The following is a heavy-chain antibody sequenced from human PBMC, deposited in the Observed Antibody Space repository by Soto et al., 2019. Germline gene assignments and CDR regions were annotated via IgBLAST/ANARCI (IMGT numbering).Heavy chain of an antibody. CDR3: CTDQGDSSSWYHFDY. Sequence: EVQLVESGGGLVKPGGSLRLSCAASGFTLSNAWMHWVRQTPGKGLEWVGRIKSKTDGGTADYAATVKGRFTIPRDDSQNTLFLQMNSLNTEDTAVYYCCTDQGDSSSWYHFDYWGQGTSVTVSS. J-gene: IGHJ4*02. CDR2: IKSKTDGGTA. CDR1: GFTLSNAW. V-gene: IGHV3-15*07. D-gene: IGHD6-13*01.